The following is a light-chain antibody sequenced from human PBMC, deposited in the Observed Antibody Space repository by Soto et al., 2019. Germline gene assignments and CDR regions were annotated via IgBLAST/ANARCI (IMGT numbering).Light chain of an antibody. Sequence: QSALTQPASVPGSPGQSITISCTGTSSDVGGYNYVSWYQQHPGKAPKLMIYEVGNRPSGVSNRFSASKSGNTASLTISGLQAEDEADYYCSSYTSSTTRVFGTGTKVTVL. CDR3: SSYTSSTTRV. J-gene: IGLJ1*01. CDR1: SSDVGGYNY. CDR2: EVG. V-gene: IGLV2-14*01.